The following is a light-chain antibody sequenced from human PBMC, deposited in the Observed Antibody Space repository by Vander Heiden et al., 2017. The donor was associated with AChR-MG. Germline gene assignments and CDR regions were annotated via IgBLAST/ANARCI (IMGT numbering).Light chain of an antibody. J-gene: IGKJ4*01. Sequence: EIVMTQSPATLSVSPGERATLSCRASQSVSSNLAWYQQKPGQAPRLRIYGASTRATGIPARFSGSGSGTEFTLTNSSLQSEDFAVYYCQQYNNWPLTFGGGTKVEIK. CDR1: QSVSSN. V-gene: IGKV3-15*01. CDR2: GAS. CDR3: QQYNNWPLT.